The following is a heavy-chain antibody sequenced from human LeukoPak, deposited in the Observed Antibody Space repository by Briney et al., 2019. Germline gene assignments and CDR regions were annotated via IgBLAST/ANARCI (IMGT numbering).Heavy chain of an antibody. CDR3: ARLSLYGDYVGRDY. V-gene: IGHV4-59*01. Sequence: SGTLSLTCTVSGGSISSYYWSWIRQPPGKGLEWIGYIYYSGSTNYNPSLKSRVTISVDTSKNQFSLKLSSVTAADTAVYYCARLSLYGDYVGRDYWGQGTLVTVFS. CDR1: GGSISSYY. J-gene: IGHJ4*02. CDR2: IYYSGST. D-gene: IGHD4-17*01.